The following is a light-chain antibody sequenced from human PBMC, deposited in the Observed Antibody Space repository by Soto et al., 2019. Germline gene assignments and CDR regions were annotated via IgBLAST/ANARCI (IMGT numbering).Light chain of an antibody. CDR1: SGHSNYA. CDR2: LNRDGSH. J-gene: IGLJ2*01. CDR3: QTWGTGIVI. Sequence: QPVLTQSPSASASLGASVKLTCTLSSGHSNYAIAWHQQQPEKGPRYLMKLNRDGSHSKGDGIPNRFSGSSFGAERYLTISSLQSEDEADYYCQTWGTGIVIFGGGTKL. V-gene: IGLV4-69*01.